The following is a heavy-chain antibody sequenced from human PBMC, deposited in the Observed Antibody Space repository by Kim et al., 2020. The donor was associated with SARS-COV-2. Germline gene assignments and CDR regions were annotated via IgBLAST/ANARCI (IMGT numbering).Heavy chain of an antibody. J-gene: IGHJ2*01. CDR2: ISSSSSYI. CDR1: GFTFSSYS. Sequence: GGSLRLSCAASGFTFSSYSMNWVRQAPGKGLEWVSSISSSSSYIYYADSVKGRFTISRDNAKNSLYLQMNSLRAEDTAVYYCARGGGWGSAYWYFDLWGRGTLVTVSS. CDR3: ARGGGWGSAYWYFDL. V-gene: IGHV3-21*01. D-gene: IGHD7-27*01.